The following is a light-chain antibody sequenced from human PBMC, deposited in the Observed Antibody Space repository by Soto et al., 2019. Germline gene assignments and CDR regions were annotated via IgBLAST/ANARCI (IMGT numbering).Light chain of an antibody. Sequence: ETVLTQSPGTLSLSPGERVTLSCRASQSVCNRCLAWYQQKPGQSPRLLIYGASTRATGIPDRFSGSGSGTDFTLTISRLEPEDFAVYYCQHYGTTPWTFGQGTKVVSK. CDR3: QHYGTTPWT. V-gene: IGKV3-20*01. CDR2: GAS. J-gene: IGKJ1*01. CDR1: QSVCNRC.